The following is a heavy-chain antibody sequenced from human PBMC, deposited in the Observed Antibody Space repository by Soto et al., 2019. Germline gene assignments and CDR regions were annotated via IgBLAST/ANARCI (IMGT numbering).Heavy chain of an antibody. CDR3: AKDCISTSCQRN. D-gene: IGHD2-2*01. V-gene: IGHV3-23*01. CDR2: ISGTGSNT. Sequence: GGSLRLSCAASGFTFSSYAMSWVRQAPGKGLEWVSSISGTGSNTYYADSVRGRFTISRDNYKNTLYLQMNSLRAEDTAVYYCAKDCISTSCQRNWGQGTLVTVSS. CDR1: GFTFSSYA. J-gene: IGHJ4*02.